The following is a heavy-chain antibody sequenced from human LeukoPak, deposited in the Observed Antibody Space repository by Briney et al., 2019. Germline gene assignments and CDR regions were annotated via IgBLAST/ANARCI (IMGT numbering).Heavy chain of an antibody. Sequence: TGGSLRLSCAASGFSFSSYAMTWVRQAPGKGLEWVSDISDSGSSTHYADSVKGRFTISGDNSKKTMYLQMNSLRAEDTAAYYCAKVEYMRGFDYWGQGALVTVSS. CDR3: AKVEYMRGFDY. CDR1: GFSFSSYA. D-gene: IGHD6-6*01. CDR2: ISDSGSST. V-gene: IGHV3-23*01. J-gene: IGHJ4*02.